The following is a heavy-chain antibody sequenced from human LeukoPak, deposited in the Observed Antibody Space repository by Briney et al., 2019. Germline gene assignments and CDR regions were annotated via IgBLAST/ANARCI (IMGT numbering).Heavy chain of an antibody. CDR2: IYTSGST. CDR1: GGSISSGSYY. V-gene: IGHV4-61*02. D-gene: IGHD6-13*01. Sequence: SETLSLTCTVSGGSISSGSYYWSWIRQPAGKGLEWIGRIYTSGSTNYNPSLKSRVTISVDTSKNQFSLKLSSVTAADTAVYYCARHSSSWYRWDFDYWGQGTLVTVSS. J-gene: IGHJ4*02. CDR3: ARHSSSWYRWDFDY.